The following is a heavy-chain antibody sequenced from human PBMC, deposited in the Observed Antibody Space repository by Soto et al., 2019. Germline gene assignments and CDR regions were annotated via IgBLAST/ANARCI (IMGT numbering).Heavy chain of an antibody. V-gene: IGHV1-18*01. CDR1: GYTFTSYG. J-gene: IGHJ3*02. D-gene: IGHD3-22*01. CDR3: ARDTITMIVVVNDDAFDI. Sequence: ASVKVSCKASGYTFTSYGISWVRQAPGQGLEWMGWISAYNGNTNYAQKLQGRVTMTTDTSTSTAYMELRSLRSDDTAVYYCARDTITMIVVVNDDAFDIWGQGTMVTVSS. CDR2: ISAYNGNT.